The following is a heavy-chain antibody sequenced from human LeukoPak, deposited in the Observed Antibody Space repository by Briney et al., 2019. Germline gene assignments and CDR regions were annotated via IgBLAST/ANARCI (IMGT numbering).Heavy chain of an antibody. CDR1: GYTFTSYG. CDR3: ASTTVTTGWFDP. D-gene: IGHD4-17*01. CDR2: IIPILGIA. Sequence: ASVKVSCKASGYTFTSYGIRWVRQAPGQGLEWMGRIIPILGIANYAQKFQGRVTITADKSTSTAYLELSSLRSEDTAVYYCASTTVTTGWFDPWGQGTLVTVSS. J-gene: IGHJ5*02. V-gene: IGHV1-69*04.